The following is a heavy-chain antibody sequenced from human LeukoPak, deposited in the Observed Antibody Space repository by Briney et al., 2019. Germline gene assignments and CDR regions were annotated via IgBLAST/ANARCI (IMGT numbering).Heavy chain of an antibody. CDR3: ARDRRWERLHAFDI. D-gene: IGHD1-26*01. V-gene: IGHV4-59*01. J-gene: IGHJ3*02. CDR1: GGSITNSF. Sequence: SETLSLTCTVSGGSITNSFWSWLRQPPGKGLEWIAYVHYSEKTNYNPSLKNRLTISLDTSKNQFSLMLSSVTAADTAVYYCARDRRWERLHAFDIWGQGTMVTVSS. CDR2: VHYSEKT.